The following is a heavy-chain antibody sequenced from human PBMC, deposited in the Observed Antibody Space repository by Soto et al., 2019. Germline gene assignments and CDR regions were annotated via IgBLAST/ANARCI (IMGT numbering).Heavy chain of an antibody. D-gene: IGHD2-15*01. CDR1: GPSISSSSYY. Sequence: PSDTLSLTCTVSGPSISSSSYYWGWIRQPPGKGLEWIGSIYYSGSTYYNPSLKSRVTISVDTSKNQFSLKLSSVTAADTAVYYCASPYCSGGSCYSKSRYYYMDVWGKGTTVTVSS. J-gene: IGHJ6*03. V-gene: IGHV4-39*01. CDR2: IYYSGST. CDR3: ASPYCSGGSCYSKSRYYYMDV.